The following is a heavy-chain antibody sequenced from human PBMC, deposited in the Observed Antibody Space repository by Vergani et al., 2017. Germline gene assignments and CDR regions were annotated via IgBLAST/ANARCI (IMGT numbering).Heavy chain of an antibody. J-gene: IGHJ3*02. CDR1: GYTFTSYD. D-gene: IGHD6-13*01. CDR2: MNPNSGNT. CDR3: AKAFSELGSSWYVAFDI. Sequence: QVQLVQSGAEVKKPGASVKVSCKASGYTFTSYDINWVRQATGQGLEWMGWMNPNSGNTGYAQKFQGRVTMTRNTSISTAYMELSSLRSEDTAVYYCAKAFSELGSSWYVAFDIWGQGTMVTVSS. V-gene: IGHV1-8*01.